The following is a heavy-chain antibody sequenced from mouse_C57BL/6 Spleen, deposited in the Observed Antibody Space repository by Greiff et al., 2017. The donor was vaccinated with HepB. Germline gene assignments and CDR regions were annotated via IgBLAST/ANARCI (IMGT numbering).Heavy chain of an antibody. J-gene: IGHJ4*01. CDR2: IFPGSGST. V-gene: IGHV1-75*01. D-gene: IGHD2-5*01. CDR1: GYTFTDYY. Sequence: QVQLKESGPELVKPGASVKISCKASGYTFTDYYINWVKQRPGQGLEWIGWIFPGSGSTYYNEKFKGKATLTVDKSSSTAYMLLSSLTSEDSAVYFCARSEYSNLYAMDYWGQGTSVTVSS. CDR3: ARSEYSNLYAMDY.